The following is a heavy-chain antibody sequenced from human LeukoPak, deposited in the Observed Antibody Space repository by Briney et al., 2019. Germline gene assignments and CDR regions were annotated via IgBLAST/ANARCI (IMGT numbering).Heavy chain of an antibody. J-gene: IGHJ4*02. CDR3: ARRNGRPLDY. V-gene: IGHV5-51*01. CDR1: GYSFNTYW. Sequence: GESLKISCKGSGYSFNTYWIGWVRHMPGKGLEWMGIIYPGDFDTTYSPSFQGQVTISADKSISTAFLQWSSLKASDTAMYYCARRNGRPLDYWGQGTLVTVSS. CDR2: IYPGDFDT. D-gene: IGHD2-8*01.